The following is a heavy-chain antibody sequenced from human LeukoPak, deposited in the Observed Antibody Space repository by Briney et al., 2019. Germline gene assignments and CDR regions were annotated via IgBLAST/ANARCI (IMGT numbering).Heavy chain of an antibody. V-gene: IGHV3-21*01. CDR3: ARDHYYDSSGYYAFDI. CDR1: GFTFSTYG. CDR2: ISSSSSYI. J-gene: IGHJ3*02. D-gene: IGHD3-22*01. Sequence: GGSLRLSCGASGFTFSTYGMSWVRQAPGKGLEWVSSISSSSSYIYYADSVKGRFTISRDNAKNSLYLQMNSLRAEDTAVYYCARDHYYDSSGYYAFDIWGQGTMVTVSS.